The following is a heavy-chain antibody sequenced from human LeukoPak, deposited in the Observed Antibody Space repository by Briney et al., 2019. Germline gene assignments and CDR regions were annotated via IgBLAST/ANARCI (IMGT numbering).Heavy chain of an antibody. CDR3: ARGQRSVDAFGI. CDR1: GGTFSSYA. CDR2: IIPIFGTA. J-gene: IGHJ3*02. V-gene: IGHV1-69*13. Sequence: ASVKVSCKASGGTFSSYAISWVRQAPGQGLEWMGGIIPIFGTANYAQKFQGRVTITADESTSTAYMELSSLRSEDTAVYYCARGQRSVDAFGIWGQGTMVTVSS. D-gene: IGHD5-12*01.